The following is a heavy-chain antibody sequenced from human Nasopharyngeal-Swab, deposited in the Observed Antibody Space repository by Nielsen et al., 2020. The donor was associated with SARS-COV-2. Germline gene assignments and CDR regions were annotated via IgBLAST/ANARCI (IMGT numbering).Heavy chain of an antibody. D-gene: IGHD3-22*01. J-gene: IGHJ4*02. CDR2: ISSDSGAK. V-gene: IGHV3-21*01. Sequence: SCAVSGFTFSSYGMNWVRQAPGKGLEWLSSISSDSGAKYHADSVKGRFTISRDNAKNSLYLEMNSLRAEDTAVYYCLRGDRRDYWGPGTLVSVSS. CDR3: LRGDRRDY. CDR1: GFTFSSYG.